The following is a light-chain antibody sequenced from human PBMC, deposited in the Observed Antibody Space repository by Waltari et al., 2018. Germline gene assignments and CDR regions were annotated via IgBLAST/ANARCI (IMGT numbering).Light chain of an antibody. Sequence: QSALTQPVSVSGSPGQSVTISCTGTSNNVGDYNLVSWFQHHPDQAPKLLIFYVSKRPSGVSNRFSDSESGNPASLTISGLQTEDEADYYCCSYSTGGSWMFGGGTKLTVL. J-gene: IGLJ3*02. CDR1: SNNVGDYNL. V-gene: IGLV2-23*02. CDR3: CSYSTGGSWM. CDR2: YVS.